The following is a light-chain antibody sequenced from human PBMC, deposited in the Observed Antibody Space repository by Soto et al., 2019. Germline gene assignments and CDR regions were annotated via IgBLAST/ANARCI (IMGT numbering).Light chain of an antibody. CDR3: QQYGGSPRIT. CDR2: DAS. J-gene: IGKJ5*01. V-gene: IGKV3-20*01. Sequence: EVVLTQSPGTLSFSPGERATLSCRASQRVSSSPYLAWYQQKAGQAPRLLIYDASSRATGIPDRFSGSGSGTDFTLIINRLEPEDVAIYYCQQYGGSPRITFGQGTRLEIK. CDR1: QRVSSSPY.